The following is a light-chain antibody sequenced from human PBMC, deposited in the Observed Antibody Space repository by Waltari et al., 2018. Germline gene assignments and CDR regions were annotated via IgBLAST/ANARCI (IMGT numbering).Light chain of an antibody. J-gene: IGLJ2*01. CDR2: DVN. Sequence: QSPLTQPASVSGSPGQSIPISCPGTSSSLCAYNYVSWYQQPPGKGPKVMVYDVNVRPTGVSNRFSGSKSGNTASLTISGLQAEDEADYYCGSYTTSSTLIFGGGTKLTVL. CDR3: GSYTTSSTLI. V-gene: IGLV2-14*03. CDR1: SSSLCAYNY.